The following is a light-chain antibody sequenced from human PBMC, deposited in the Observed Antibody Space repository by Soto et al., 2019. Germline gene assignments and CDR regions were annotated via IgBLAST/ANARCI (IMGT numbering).Light chain of an antibody. J-gene: IGKJ1*01. Sequence: EIVMTQSPATLSVSPGERATLSCRASQSVATNLAWYQQKPGQPPRLLIYGASTRATGIPGRFSGSGSGTDFTLTISRLEPEDFAVYYCQQYGSSRTFGQGTKVDIK. V-gene: IGKV3-20*01. CDR2: GAS. CDR1: QSVATN. CDR3: QQYGSSRT.